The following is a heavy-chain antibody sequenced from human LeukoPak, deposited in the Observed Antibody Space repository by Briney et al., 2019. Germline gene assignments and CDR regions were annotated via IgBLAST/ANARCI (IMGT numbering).Heavy chain of an antibody. J-gene: IGHJ4*02. CDR3: AKSFAGAVAGSRGLDY. Sequence: GGSLRLSCAASGFTFSSYAMSWVRQAPGKGLEWVSAISGGGGAYYADSVKGRITISRDHSKNTLYLQMNSLRAEDTAIYYCAKSFAGAVAGSRGLDYWGQGTLVTVSS. D-gene: IGHD6-19*01. V-gene: IGHV3-23*01. CDR1: GFTFSSYA. CDR2: ISGGGGA.